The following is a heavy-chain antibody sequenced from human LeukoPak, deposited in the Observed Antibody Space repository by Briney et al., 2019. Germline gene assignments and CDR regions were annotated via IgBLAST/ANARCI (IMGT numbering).Heavy chain of an antibody. CDR3: ARGSGDSREESDY. CDR2: MNLNSGNT. V-gene: IGHV1-8*01. D-gene: IGHD4-17*01. Sequence: ASVKVSLTASGSTFASYDINWVRLATGQGLEWMGWMNLNSGNTGYAQNSHGRLTITTNNTISKPYSQLRSLRSEDTAVYYCARGSGDSREESDYWGQGTLVTVSS. J-gene: IGHJ4*02. CDR1: GSTFASYD.